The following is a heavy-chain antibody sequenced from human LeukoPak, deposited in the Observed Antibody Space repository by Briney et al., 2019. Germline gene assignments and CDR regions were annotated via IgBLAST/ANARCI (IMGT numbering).Heavy chain of an antibody. CDR1: GFTFSSYE. Sequence: AGGSLGLSCAASGFTFSSYEMNWVRQAPGKGLEWLSYISSSSGTTIYYADSVKGRFTISRDNAKNSLYLQMNSLRAEDTAVYYCARGGSYGSLLDYWGQGTLATVSS. V-gene: IGHV3-48*03. CDR3: ARGGSYGSLLDY. J-gene: IGHJ4*02. D-gene: IGHD1-26*01. CDR2: ISSSSGTTI.